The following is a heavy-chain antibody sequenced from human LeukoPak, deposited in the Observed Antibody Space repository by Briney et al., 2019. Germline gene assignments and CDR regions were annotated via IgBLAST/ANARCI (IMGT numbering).Heavy chain of an antibody. V-gene: IGHV5-51*01. D-gene: IGHD3-3*01. CDR3: ARLNEESYYDFWSGYWVRQRDYYYYYMDV. Sequence: GESLKISCKGSGYSFTSHWIGWVRQMPGKGLEWMGIIYPGDSDTRYSPSFQGQVTISADKSISTAYLQWSSLKASDTAMYYCARLNEESYYDFWSGYWVRQRDYYYYYMDVWGKGTTVTVSS. CDR1: GYSFTSHW. J-gene: IGHJ6*03. CDR2: IYPGDSDT.